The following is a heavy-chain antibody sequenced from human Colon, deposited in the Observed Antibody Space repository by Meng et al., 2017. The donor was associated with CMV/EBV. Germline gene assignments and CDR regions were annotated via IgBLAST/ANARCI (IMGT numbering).Heavy chain of an antibody. V-gene: IGHV1-18*04. CDR3: ARIVGSGS. J-gene: IGHJ4*02. D-gene: IGHD2-21*01. CDR2: ISTYNGNT. Sequence: ASVKVSCKASGYSFTNYNINWVRQAPGQGLEWMGWISTYNGNTNYAQNFQGRVTMTTDTSTSTVYMGLRSLRSDDTAVYYCARIVGSGSWGQGTLVTVSS. CDR1: GYSFTNYN.